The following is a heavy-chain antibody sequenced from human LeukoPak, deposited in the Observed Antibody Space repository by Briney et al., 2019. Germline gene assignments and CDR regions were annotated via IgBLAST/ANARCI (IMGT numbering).Heavy chain of an antibody. D-gene: IGHD3-9*01. Sequence: KSSETLSLTCAVYGGSFSGYYWSWIRQPPGKRLEWIGEINHSGSTNYNPSLKSRVTISVDTSKNQFSLKLSSVTAADTAVYYCARRVGWAILTGSGFDYWGQGTLVTVSS. J-gene: IGHJ4*02. CDR2: INHSGST. CDR1: GGSFSGYY. CDR3: ARRVGWAILTGSGFDY. V-gene: IGHV4-34*01.